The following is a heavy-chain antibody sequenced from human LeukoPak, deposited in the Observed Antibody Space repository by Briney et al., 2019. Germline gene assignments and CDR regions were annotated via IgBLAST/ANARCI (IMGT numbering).Heavy chain of an antibody. CDR3: ARVFGRQTLDSSSWYYLDY. J-gene: IGHJ4*02. CDR1: GYTFTGYY. D-gene: IGHD6-13*01. V-gene: IGHV1-2*02. CDR2: INPNSGGT. Sequence: GASVKVSCKASGYTFTGYYMHWVRQAPGQGLEWMGWINPNSGGTNYAQKFQGRVTMTRDTSISTAYMELSRLRSDDTAVYYCARVFGRQTLDSSSWYYLDYWGQGTLVTVSS.